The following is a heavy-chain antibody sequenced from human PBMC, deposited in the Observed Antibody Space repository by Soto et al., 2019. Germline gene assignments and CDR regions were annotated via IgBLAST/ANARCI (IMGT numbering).Heavy chain of an antibody. CDR2: ISGSGGST. CDR1: GFTFSSYA. D-gene: IGHD3-16*01. V-gene: IGHV3-23*01. Sequence: GGVLRLSCAASGFTFSSYAMSWVRQAPGKGLEWVSAISGSGGSTYYADSVKGRFTISRDNSKNTLYLQMNSLRAEDTAVYYWGKMWVLGELPAGAGWEKNYLEVGGKGTTFTVP. J-gene: IGHJ6*03. CDR3: GKMWVLGELPAGAGWEKNYLEV.